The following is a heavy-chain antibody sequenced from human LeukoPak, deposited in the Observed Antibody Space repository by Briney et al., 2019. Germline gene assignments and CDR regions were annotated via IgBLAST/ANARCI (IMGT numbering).Heavy chain of an antibody. CDR2: IYTSGST. D-gene: IGHD6-19*01. CDR1: GCSISSYY. CDR3: ARVRYSSGRYFDY. J-gene: IGHJ4*02. V-gene: IGHV4-4*07. Sequence: SETLSLTCIVSGCSISSYYWRCWMQPAPGRVLGIVRIYTSGSTNYNPSLKSRVTISVDTSKNQFSLKLSSVTAADTAVYYCARVRYSSGRYFDYWGQGTLVTVSS.